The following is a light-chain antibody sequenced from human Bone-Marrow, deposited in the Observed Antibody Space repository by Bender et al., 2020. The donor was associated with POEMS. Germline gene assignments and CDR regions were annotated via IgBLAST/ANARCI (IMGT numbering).Light chain of an antibody. CDR3: LSYDSHGNVI. CDR1: SGNIATNY. V-gene: IGLV6-57*03. Sequence: NFMLTQPHSVSESPGKPVIISCTRSSGNIATNYVQWYQQRPGSAPTIVIFEDDQRPSGVPDRFSGSIDSSSNSASLTITGLKTEDESDYYCLSYDSHGNVIFGGGTRLSVL. J-gene: IGLJ2*01. CDR2: EDD.